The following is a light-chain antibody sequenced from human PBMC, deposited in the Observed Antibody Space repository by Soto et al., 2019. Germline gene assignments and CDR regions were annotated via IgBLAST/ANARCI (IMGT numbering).Light chain of an antibody. CDR3: QQTFSVPIT. CDR2: AAS. V-gene: IGKV1-39*01. Sequence: DIQMTQTPSSLSASVGDRVTIACRASQTIGTYLNWYQQKPGQAPNLLISAASTLRAWVPSRFTGRGSGTDFSLTIDSLQPEDFATYSCQQTFSVPITFGQGTRLDMK. CDR1: QTIGTY. J-gene: IGKJ5*01.